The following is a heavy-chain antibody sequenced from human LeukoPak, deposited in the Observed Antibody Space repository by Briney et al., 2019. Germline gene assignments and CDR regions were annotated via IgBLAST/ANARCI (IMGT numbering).Heavy chain of an antibody. CDR1: GFTFSSYA. J-gene: IGHJ4*02. Sequence: GGSLRLSCAASGFTFSSYAMSWVRQAPGKGLEWVSAISGSGGSTYYADSVKGRFTISRDNSKNTLYLQMNSRRAEDTAVYYCATHPMVYAILTYYFDYWGQGTLVTVSS. D-gene: IGHD2-8*01. CDR3: ATHPMVYAILTYYFDY. CDR2: ISGSGGST. V-gene: IGHV3-23*01.